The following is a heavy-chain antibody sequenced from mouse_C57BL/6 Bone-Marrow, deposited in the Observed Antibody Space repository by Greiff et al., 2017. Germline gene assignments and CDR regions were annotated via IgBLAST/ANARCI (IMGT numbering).Heavy chain of an antibody. CDR1: GFTFSSYA. Sequence: EVMLVESGGGLVKPGGSLKLSCAASGFTFSSYAMSWVRQTPEKRLEWVATFSDGGSYTYYPDNVKGRFTISRDNAKNNLYLQMSHLKSEDTAMYYCARGGLLRGDYFDYWGQGTTLTVSS. V-gene: IGHV5-4*03. CDR3: ARGGLLRGDYFDY. J-gene: IGHJ2*01. D-gene: IGHD2-3*01. CDR2: FSDGGSYT.